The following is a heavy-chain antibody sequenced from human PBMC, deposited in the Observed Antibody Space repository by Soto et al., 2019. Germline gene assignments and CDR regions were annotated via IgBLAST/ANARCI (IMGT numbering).Heavy chain of an antibody. J-gene: IGHJ4*02. CDR2: FDPEDGET. Sequence: GASVKVSCKVSGYTLTELSMHWVRQAPGKGLEWMGGFDPEDGETIYAQKFQGRVTMTEDTSTDTAYMELSSLGSEDTAVYYCATRNGVGATPFDYWGQGTMVTVSS. CDR3: ATRNGVGATPFDY. D-gene: IGHD1-26*01. V-gene: IGHV1-24*01. CDR1: GYTLTELS.